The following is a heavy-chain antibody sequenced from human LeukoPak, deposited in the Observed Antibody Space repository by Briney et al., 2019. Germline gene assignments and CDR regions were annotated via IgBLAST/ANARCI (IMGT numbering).Heavy chain of an antibody. Sequence: GGSLRLSCAASGFPFSTYAMNWVRQAPGKGLEWVSGIYGSGGGIQYEDSVKGRFTISRDNSRNILYLQMNSLRAEDTALYYCAKDRLPDGRWSLDYWGQGTLVTVSS. CDR1: GFPFSTYA. D-gene: IGHD6-13*01. CDR2: IYGSGGGI. V-gene: IGHV3-23*01. CDR3: AKDRLPDGRWSLDY. J-gene: IGHJ4*02.